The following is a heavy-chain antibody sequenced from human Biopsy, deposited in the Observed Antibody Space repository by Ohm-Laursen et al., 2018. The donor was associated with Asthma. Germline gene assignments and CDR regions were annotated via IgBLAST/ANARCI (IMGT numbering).Heavy chain of an antibody. J-gene: IGHJ4*02. Sequence: SVKVSCKAPEDTFSSYVISWVRQAPGQGLEWMGGIMPPFGLTNYAQRFQDRLTISADKSTRTAYMELRRLRSEDSAVYYCARDHCSALWAGVSTDNCYFDYWGQGTLLTVSS. CDR1: EDTFSSYV. V-gene: IGHV1-69*10. D-gene: IGHD5/OR15-5a*01. CDR3: ARDHCSALWAGVSTDNCYFDY. CDR2: IMPPFGLT.